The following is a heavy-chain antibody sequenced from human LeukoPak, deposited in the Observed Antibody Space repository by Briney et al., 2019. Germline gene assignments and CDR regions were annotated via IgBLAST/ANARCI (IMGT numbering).Heavy chain of an antibody. CDR2: IYYSGST. J-gene: IGHJ5*02. CDR3: ARWSSSSDWFDP. D-gene: IGHD6-13*01. Sequence: SETLSLTCTVSGGSISSYYWSWIRQPPGKGLEWIGYIYYSGSTNYNPSLKSRVTISVDTSKNQFSLKLSSVTAADTAVYYCARWSSSSDWFDPWGQGTLVTVSS. V-gene: IGHV4-59*01. CDR1: GGSISSYY.